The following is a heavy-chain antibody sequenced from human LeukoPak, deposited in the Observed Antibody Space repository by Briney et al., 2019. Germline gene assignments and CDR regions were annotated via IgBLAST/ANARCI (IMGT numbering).Heavy chain of an antibody. J-gene: IGHJ4*02. CDR3: ARNDYGDLRPFDY. CDR2: IIPILGIA. Sequence: ASVKVSCKASGYTFTSYGISWVRQAPGQGLEWMGRIIPILGIANYAQKFQGRVTITADKSTSTAYMELSSLRSEDTAVYYCARNDYGDLRPFDYWGQGTLVTVSS. CDR1: GYTFTSYG. V-gene: IGHV1-69*04. D-gene: IGHD4-17*01.